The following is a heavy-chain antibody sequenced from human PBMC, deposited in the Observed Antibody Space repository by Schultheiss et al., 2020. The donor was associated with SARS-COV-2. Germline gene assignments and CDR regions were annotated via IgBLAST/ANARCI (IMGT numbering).Heavy chain of an antibody. J-gene: IGHJ4*02. Sequence: GGSLRLSCAASGFTFSDYYMTWIRQSPGKGLEWVSYISNSGHTIYYADSLKGRFTISRDNSKNTLYLKMNSLGAEDTAVYHCARSGGGSWPEFDYWGQGSLVTVSS. V-gene: IGHV3-11*04. CDR1: GFTFSDYY. CDR2: ISNSGHTI. CDR3: ARSGGGSWPEFDY. D-gene: IGHD2-15*01.